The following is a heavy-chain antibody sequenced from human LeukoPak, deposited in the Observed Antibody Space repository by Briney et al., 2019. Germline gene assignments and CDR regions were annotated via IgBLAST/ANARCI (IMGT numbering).Heavy chain of an antibody. Sequence: PSETLSLTCAVYGGSFSGYYWSWIRQPPGKGLEWIGEINHSGSTNYNPSLKSRVTISVDTSKNQFSLKLSSVTAADTAVYYCARGASGNYGEIDYWGQGTLVTVSS. CDR2: INHSGST. V-gene: IGHV4-34*01. CDR1: GGSFSGYY. CDR3: ARGASGNYGEIDY. D-gene: IGHD1-26*01. J-gene: IGHJ4*02.